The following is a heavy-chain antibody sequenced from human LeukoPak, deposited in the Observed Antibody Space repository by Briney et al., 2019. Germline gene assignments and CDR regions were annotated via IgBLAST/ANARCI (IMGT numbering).Heavy chain of an antibody. CDR3: ARDLGPGVVATPGYFDY. J-gene: IGHJ4*02. CDR1: GGSISSSNW. Sequence: PSETLSLTCAVSGGSISSSNWWSWVRQPPGKGLEWIGEIYHSGSTNYNPSLKSRVTISVDTSKNQFSLKLSSVTAADTAVYYCARDLGPGVVATPGYFDYWGQGTLVTVSS. D-gene: IGHD5-12*01. CDR2: IYHSGST. V-gene: IGHV4-4*02.